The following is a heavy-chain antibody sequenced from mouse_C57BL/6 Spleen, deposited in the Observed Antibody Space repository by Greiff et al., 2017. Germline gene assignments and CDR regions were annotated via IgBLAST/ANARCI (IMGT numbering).Heavy chain of an antibody. CDR2: IDPSDSET. D-gene: IGHD1-1*01. CDR3: ARRYYGSTYLYFDV. Sequence: QVQLQQPGAELVRPGSSVKLSCKASGYTFTSYWMPWVKQRPIQGLEWIGNIDPSDSETHYNQKFKDKATLTVDKSSSTAYMQLSSLTSEDSAVYYCARRYYGSTYLYFDVWGTGTTVTVSS. V-gene: IGHV1-52*01. CDR1: GYTFTSYW. J-gene: IGHJ1*03.